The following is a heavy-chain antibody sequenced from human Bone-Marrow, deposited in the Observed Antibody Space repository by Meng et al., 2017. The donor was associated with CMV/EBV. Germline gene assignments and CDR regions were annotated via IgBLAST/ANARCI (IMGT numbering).Heavy chain of an antibody. CDR1: GGSISTHY. V-gene: IGHV4-59*11. J-gene: IGHJ4*02. CDR2: IHYTGHA. Sequence: QGQLKQSVPGLLKPSETLALACMFSGGSISTHYCSSIRQTPGKGLEWIASIHYTGHAAYSPSLKSRVTESVDTSDSQLSLKLSSVTTADTAMYYCAERGVGYWGQGILVTVSS. D-gene: IGHD1-1*01. CDR3: AERGVGY.